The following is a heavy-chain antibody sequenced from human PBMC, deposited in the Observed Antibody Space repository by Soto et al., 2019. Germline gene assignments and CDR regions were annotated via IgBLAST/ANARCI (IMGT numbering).Heavy chain of an antibody. D-gene: IGHD2-21*02. CDR3: ARGCSGDCSPLSPFDY. V-gene: IGHV3-33*01. CDR1: GFTFSTYG. CDR2: IWYDGSNK. Sequence: QVQLVESGGGVVQPGRSLRLSCAASGFTFSTYGMHWVRQAPGKGLEWVAVIWYDGSNKYYADSVKGRFTISRDNSKNSLYLQMNSLRAEDTAMYYCARGCSGDCSPLSPFDYWGQGTLVTVSS. J-gene: IGHJ4*02.